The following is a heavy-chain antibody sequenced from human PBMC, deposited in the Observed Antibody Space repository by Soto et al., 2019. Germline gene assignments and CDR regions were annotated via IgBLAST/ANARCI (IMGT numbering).Heavy chain of an antibody. Sequence: SETQSLTSAVYGGSFSGYYWSWIRQPPGKGLEWIGEINHSGSTNYNPSLKSRVTISVDTSKNQFSLKLSSVTAADTAVYYCARGLILDVWGQGTTVTVSS. CDR3: ARGLILDV. J-gene: IGHJ6*02. D-gene: IGHD3-10*01. V-gene: IGHV4-34*01. CDR2: INHSGST. CDR1: GGSFSGYY.